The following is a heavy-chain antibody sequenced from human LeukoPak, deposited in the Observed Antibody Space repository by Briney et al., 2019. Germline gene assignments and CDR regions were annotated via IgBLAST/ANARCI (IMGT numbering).Heavy chain of an antibody. CDR3: ARGREWEPKVFDY. J-gene: IGHJ4*02. CDR2: IYYSGST. D-gene: IGHD1-26*01. Sequence: SETLSLTCSVSGDYVSSGNNHWSWIRQPPGKGLEWIGHIYYSGSTNYNPSLKSRVTISVDTSKNQFSLKLSSVTAADTAVYYCARGREWEPKVFDYWGQGTLVTVSS. CDR1: GDYVSSGNNH. V-gene: IGHV4-61*01.